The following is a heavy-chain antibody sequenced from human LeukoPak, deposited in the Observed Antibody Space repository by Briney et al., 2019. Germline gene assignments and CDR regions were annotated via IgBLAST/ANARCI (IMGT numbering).Heavy chain of an antibody. D-gene: IGHD3-10*01. CDR1: GFTFSSYG. CDR2: IWYDGSNK. CDR3: ARDLPYYYGSGSPDFDY. V-gene: IGHV3-33*01. J-gene: IGHJ4*02. Sequence: GRSLRLSCAASGFTFSSYGMHWVRQAPGKGLEWVAVIWYDGSNKYYADSVKGRFTISRDNSKNTLYLQMNSLRAEDTAVYYCARDLPYYYGSGSPDFDYWGQGTLVTVSS.